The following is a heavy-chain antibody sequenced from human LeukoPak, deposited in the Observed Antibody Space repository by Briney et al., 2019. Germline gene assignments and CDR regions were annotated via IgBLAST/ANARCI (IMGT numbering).Heavy chain of an antibody. D-gene: IGHD6-19*01. Sequence: PGGSLRLSCAASGFTFSSYAMHWVRQAPGKGLEYVSAISSNGGSTYYANSVKGRFTISRDNSKNTLYLQMGSLRAEDMAVYYCARDSSGWYESDPWGQGTLVTVSS. J-gene: IGHJ5*02. V-gene: IGHV3-64*01. CDR3: ARDSSGWYESDP. CDR1: GFTFSSYA. CDR2: ISSNGGST.